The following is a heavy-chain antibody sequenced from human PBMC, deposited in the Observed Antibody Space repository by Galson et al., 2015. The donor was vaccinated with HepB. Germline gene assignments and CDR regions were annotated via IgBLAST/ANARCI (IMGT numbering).Heavy chain of an antibody. J-gene: IGHJ4*03. CDR3: ARCPFSDYYGSRIYSDY. CDR1: GFPFSTYS. V-gene: IGHV3-48*01. D-gene: IGHD3-10*01. CDR2: ISISSNTI. Sequence: SLRLSCAASGFPFSTYSMNWVRQAPGKGLEWVSYISISSNTIYYSDSVKGRFTVSRDNGKSSLYLQMSSLRADDTAVYYCARCPFSDYYGSRIYSDYWGHGTPVTVSS.